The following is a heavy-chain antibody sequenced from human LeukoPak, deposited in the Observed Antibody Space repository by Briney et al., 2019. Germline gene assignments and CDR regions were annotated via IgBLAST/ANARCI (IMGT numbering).Heavy chain of an antibody. Sequence: PSETLSLTCTVSGGSISSGSYYWSWIRQSAGKGLEWIGRIYTTGSTNYNPSLKSRVTMSVDTSKNQFSLKVNSVTAADTAVYYCARGAAVRGVIPSYWYFDLWGRGTLVTVSS. J-gene: IGHJ2*01. CDR1: GGSISSGSYY. V-gene: IGHV4-61*02. CDR2: IYTTGST. CDR3: ARGAAVRGVIPSYWYFDL. D-gene: IGHD3-10*01.